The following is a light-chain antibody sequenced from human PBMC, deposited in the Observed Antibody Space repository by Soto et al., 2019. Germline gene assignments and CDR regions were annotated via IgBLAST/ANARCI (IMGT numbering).Light chain of an antibody. J-gene: IGLJ3*02. CDR1: TSDIGTFNY. CDR3: SSYTSSRTWV. V-gene: IGLV2-14*01. CDR2: EVS. Sequence: QSALTQPASVSGSPGQSITISCTGTTSDIGTFNYVSWYQQHPGKAPKLMIFEVSNRPSGVSNRFSGSKSGNTASLNISGLQAEDEADYYCSSYTSSRTWVFGGGTKLTVL.